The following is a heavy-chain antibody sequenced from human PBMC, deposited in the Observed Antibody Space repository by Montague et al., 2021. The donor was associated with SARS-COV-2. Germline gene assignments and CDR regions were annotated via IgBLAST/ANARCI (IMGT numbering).Heavy chain of an antibody. CDR1: GFTFSSHW. CDR3: ATDRTVAPGYGFDP. J-gene: IGHJ5*02. V-gene: IGHV3-74*01. CDR2: INTDGTIT. Sequence: LSLSLSASGFTFSSHWMHWVRQLPGKGLLWVSRINTDGTITNYADSVKGRFTISRDNAKNSMYLQMNSLRAEDTAVYYCATDRTVAPGYGFDPWGQGTLVTVSS. D-gene: IGHD3-9*01.